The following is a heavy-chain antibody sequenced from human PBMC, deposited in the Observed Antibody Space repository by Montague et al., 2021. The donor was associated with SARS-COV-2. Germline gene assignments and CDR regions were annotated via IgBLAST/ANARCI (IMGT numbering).Heavy chain of an antibody. CDR2: KYYSGST. Sequence: SETLSLTCTVSGGSVSSGSYSWNWIRQPPGKGLEWIGYKYYSGSTNYNPSLKSRVTISVDKSKNQFSLKLTSVTAADTAVYYCARTRFESRGYYIPPFDYWGQGTLVTASS. CDR3: ARTRFESRGYYIPPFDY. V-gene: IGHV4-61*01. J-gene: IGHJ4*02. CDR1: GGSVSSGSYS. D-gene: IGHD3-22*01.